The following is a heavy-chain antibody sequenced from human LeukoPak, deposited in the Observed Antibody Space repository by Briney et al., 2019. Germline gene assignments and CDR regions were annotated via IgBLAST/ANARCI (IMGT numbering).Heavy chain of an antibody. V-gene: IGHV4-61*01. CDR3: ARVSFVDYSNYGTIDY. CDR1: GGSVSSGSYY. D-gene: IGHD4-11*01. Sequence: SETLSLTCSVSGGSVSSGSYYWSWIRQPPGKGLELIGYISYSGSTNYNPSLKSRVTISVDTSKSQFSLKLSSVTAADTAVYYCARVSFVDYSNYGTIDYWGQGTLVTVSS. J-gene: IGHJ4*02. CDR2: ISYSGST.